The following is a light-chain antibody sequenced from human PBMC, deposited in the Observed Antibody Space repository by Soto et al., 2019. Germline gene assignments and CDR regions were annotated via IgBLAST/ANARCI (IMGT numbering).Light chain of an antibody. CDR2: DAS. Sequence: DIVLRQSPATLSMSPGEGATLSCRASQSVDNFLAWYQHKPGQPPRLLIYDASKRATGVPARFSGRGSGTHFTLTISSLEPEDFEVYYCQQRYSLITFGPGTKVDL. V-gene: IGKV3-11*01. CDR3: QQRYSLIT. CDR1: QSVDNF. J-gene: IGKJ3*01.